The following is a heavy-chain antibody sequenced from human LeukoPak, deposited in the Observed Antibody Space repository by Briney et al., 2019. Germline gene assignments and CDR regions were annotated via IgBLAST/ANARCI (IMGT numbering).Heavy chain of an antibody. Sequence: GGSVRLSCAASGFVVSNYDMNWVRQAPGKGLEWVSYISSSGNSIYYAYSVKGRFTVSRDNAKNSLYLQMHSLRAEDRAIYYCSRRFDSWGQGTLVTVSS. CDR2: ISSSGNSI. CDR3: SRRFDS. J-gene: IGHJ4*02. V-gene: IGHV3-48*03. CDR1: GFVVSNYD.